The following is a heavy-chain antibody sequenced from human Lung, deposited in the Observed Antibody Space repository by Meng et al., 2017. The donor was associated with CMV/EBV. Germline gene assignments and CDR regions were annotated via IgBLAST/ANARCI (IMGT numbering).Heavy chain of an antibody. J-gene: IGHJ4*02. CDR1: GFLFSDAW. CDR3: TTDRSLYFFDY. V-gene: IGHV3-15*01. D-gene: IGHD3-16*02. CDR2: IKSNSDAGTT. Sequence: GYGFLFSDAWMTWVRQAPGKGLEWVGRIKSNSDAGTTDYAAPVKGRFTISRDDSENTMYLQMNSLKSEDTAVYYCTTDRSLYFFDYWGQGTLVTVSS.